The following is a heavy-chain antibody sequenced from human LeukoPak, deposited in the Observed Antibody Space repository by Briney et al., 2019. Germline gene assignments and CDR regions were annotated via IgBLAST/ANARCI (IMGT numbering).Heavy chain of an antibody. CDR1: GFSYRGYY. J-gene: IGHJ4*02. Sequence: GGSLRLSCAASGFSYRGYYMSWIRQAPGKGLEWVAYIIDSGSYTNYADSVRGRFTISRDNAKKSLFLQMIDLRPEDAAVYYCARTVGRGPGGHFDYWGQGALVTVSS. V-gene: IGHV3-11*03. CDR3: ARTVGRGPGGHFDY. D-gene: IGHD4-23*01. CDR2: IIDSGSYT.